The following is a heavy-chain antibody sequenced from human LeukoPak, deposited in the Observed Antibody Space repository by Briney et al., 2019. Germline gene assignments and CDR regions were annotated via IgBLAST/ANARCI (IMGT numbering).Heavy chain of an antibody. CDR2: INYSGTSP. CDR1: GFTFSNYA. J-gene: IGHJ4*02. V-gene: IGHV3-23*01. D-gene: IGHD6-13*01. CDR3: AKGPGGSGSSSPYFDS. Sequence: GGSLRLSCAAPGFTFSNYAMTWVRQAPGKGLEWASGINYSGTSPYYADSVKGRFSVSRDNSKNTLYLQMDSPRVEDTAVYFCAKGPGGSGSSSPYFDSWGQGSLVTVSS.